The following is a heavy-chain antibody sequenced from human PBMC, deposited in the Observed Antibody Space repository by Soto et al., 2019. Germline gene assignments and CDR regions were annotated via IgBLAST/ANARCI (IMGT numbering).Heavy chain of an antibody. V-gene: IGHV3-23*01. J-gene: IGHJ6*02. CDR2: ISGSGSST. D-gene: IGHD3-3*01. CDR1: GFTFSSYA. CDR3: AKGLRGYDFWSGYYTSYYYAMDF. Sequence: EVQLLESGGGLVQPGGALRLSCAASGFTFSSYAMSWVRQAPGKGLEWVSAISGSGSSTYYADSVKGRFTISRDNSKNTLYLQMNCLRVEDTAVYYCAKGLRGYDFWSGYYTSYYYAMDFWGQGTTVTVSS.